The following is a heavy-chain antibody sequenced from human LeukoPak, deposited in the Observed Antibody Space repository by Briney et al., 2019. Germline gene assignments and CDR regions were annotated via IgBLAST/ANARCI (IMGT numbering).Heavy chain of an antibody. CDR2: INTNTGNP. CDR3: ARDKPTNWSSRTNDY. Sequence: ASVKVSCKASGYTFTSYAMNRVRQAPGQGLEWMGWINTNTGNPTYAQGFTGRFVFSLDTSVSTAYLQISSLKAEDTAVYYCARDKPTNWSSRTNDYWGQGTLVTVSS. D-gene: IGHD1-1*01. CDR1: GYTFTSYA. J-gene: IGHJ4*02. V-gene: IGHV7-4-1*02.